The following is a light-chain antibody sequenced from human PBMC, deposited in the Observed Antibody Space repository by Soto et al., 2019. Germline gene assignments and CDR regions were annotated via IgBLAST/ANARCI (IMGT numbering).Light chain of an antibody. J-gene: IGKJ5*01. CDR3: QQYNTYSIT. Sequence: DIQMTQSPSTLSACVGDRVTITCRASQSIGNWLAWYQQKPGKAPKLLIYKASSLESGVPSRFSGSGSGTEFTLTISSLQPDDFATYYCQQYNTYSITFGQGTRLEI. V-gene: IGKV1-5*03. CDR2: KAS. CDR1: QSIGNW.